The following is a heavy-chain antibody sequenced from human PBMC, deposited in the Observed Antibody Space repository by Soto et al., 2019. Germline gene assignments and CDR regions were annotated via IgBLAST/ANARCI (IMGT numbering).Heavy chain of an antibody. J-gene: IGHJ1*01. V-gene: IGHV1-18*01. CDR3: ARINIAAAGPAAEYFQH. CDR2: ISAYNGNT. D-gene: IGHD6-13*01. CDR1: GYTFTSYG. Sequence: ASVKVSCKASGYTFTSYGISWVRQAPGQGLEWMGWISAYNGNTNYAQKLQGRVTMTTDTSTSTAYMELRSLRSDDTAVYYCARINIAAAGPAAEYFQHWGQGTLVTVSS.